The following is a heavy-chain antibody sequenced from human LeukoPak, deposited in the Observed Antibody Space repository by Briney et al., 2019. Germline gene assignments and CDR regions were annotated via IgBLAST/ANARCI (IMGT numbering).Heavy chain of an antibody. Sequence: SETLSLTCSVSGGSISSYSWSWIRQPPGKGLEWIGYMYYSGSAKYNPSLESRVTILVDTSKNQFSLKLSSVTAADTAVYYCARDQSPRELLADAFDIWGQGTMVTVSS. D-gene: IGHD1-26*01. V-gene: IGHV4-59*01. CDR1: GGSISSYS. CDR2: MYYSGSA. CDR3: ARDQSPRELLADAFDI. J-gene: IGHJ3*02.